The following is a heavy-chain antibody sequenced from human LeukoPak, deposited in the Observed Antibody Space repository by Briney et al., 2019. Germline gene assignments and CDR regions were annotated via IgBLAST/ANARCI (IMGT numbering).Heavy chain of an antibody. CDR1: GFTVSSNY. CDR3: AKVNYYDSSGYYYFDY. CDR2: ISWNSGSI. V-gene: IGHV3-9*01. Sequence: PGGSLRLSCAASGFTVSSNYMSWVRQAPGKGLEWVSGISWNSGSIGYADSVKGRFTISRDNAKNSLYLQMNSLRAEDTALYYCAKVNYYDSSGYYYFDYWGQGTLVTVSS. J-gene: IGHJ4*02. D-gene: IGHD3-22*01.